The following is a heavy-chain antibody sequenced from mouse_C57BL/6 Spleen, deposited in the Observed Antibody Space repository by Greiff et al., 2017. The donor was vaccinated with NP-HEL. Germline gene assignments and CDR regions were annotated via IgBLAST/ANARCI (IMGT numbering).Heavy chain of an antibody. CDR3: ARPSMVLWYFDV. J-gene: IGHJ1*03. Sequence: EVHLVESGGGLVQPGGSLSLSCAASGFTFTDYYMSWVRQPPGKALEWLGFIRNKANGYTTEYSASVKGRFTISRDNSQSILYLQMNALRAEDSATYYCARPSMVLWYFDVWGTGTTVTVSS. CDR2: IRNKANGYTT. V-gene: IGHV7-3*01. D-gene: IGHD1-1*02. CDR1: GFTFTDYY.